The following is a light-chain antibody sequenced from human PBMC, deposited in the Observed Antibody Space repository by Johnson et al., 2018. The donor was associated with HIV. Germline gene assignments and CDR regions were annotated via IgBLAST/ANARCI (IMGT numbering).Light chain of an antibody. Sequence: QSVLTQPPSVSAAPGQKVTISCSGSSSNIGSNYVSWYQQLPGTAPKLLIYDNNKRPSGIPDRFSGSKSGTSATLGITGLQTGDEADYYCGTWASSLSTGGVFGTGTKVTVL. V-gene: IGLV1-51*01. CDR1: SSNIGSNY. CDR3: GTWASSLSTGGV. J-gene: IGLJ1*01. CDR2: DNN.